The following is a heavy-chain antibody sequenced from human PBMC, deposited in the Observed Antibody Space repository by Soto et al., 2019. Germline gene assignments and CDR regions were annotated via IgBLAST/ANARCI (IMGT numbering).Heavy chain of an antibody. CDR1: GYTFTGYY. Sequence: ASVKVSCKASGYTFTGYYMHLVRQAPGQGLEWMGWINPNSGDTNYAQKFQGWVTMTRDTSISTAYMELSRLRSDDTAVYYCARLVTDYYDSSGYYFFDYWGQGTLVTVSS. V-gene: IGHV1-2*04. D-gene: IGHD3-22*01. CDR3: ARLVTDYYDSSGYYFFDY. J-gene: IGHJ4*02. CDR2: INPNSGDT.